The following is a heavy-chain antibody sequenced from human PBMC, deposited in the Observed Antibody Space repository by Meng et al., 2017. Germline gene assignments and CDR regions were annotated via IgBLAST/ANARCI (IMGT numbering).Heavy chain of an antibody. Sequence: EVHVGGSGGGLGRAGGSLRLSCVASGLRFTDAWMSWVRQAPGKGLEWVGRIERKSDGGTIYYAAPVKGRFTISRDDSKNTLYLQMDSLINEDTAVYFCATGAAAADHWGQGTLVTVSS. V-gene: IGHV3-15*04. CDR2: IERKSDGGTI. D-gene: IGHD6-13*01. CDR3: ATGAAAADH. CDR1: GLRFTDAW. J-gene: IGHJ4*02.